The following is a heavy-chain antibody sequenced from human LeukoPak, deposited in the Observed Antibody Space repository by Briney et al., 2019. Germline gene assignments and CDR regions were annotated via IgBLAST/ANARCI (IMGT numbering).Heavy chain of an antibody. CDR3: AKSTPSTYYYGSGSYMDIDY. CDR2: IKQDGSEK. V-gene: IGHV3-7*01. D-gene: IGHD3-10*01. CDR1: GFTFSSYW. J-gene: IGHJ4*02. Sequence: GGSLRLSCAASGFTFSSYWMSWVRQAPGKGLEWVANIKQDGSEKYYVDSVKGRFTISRDNSKNTLYLQMNSLRAEDTAVYYCAKSTPSTYYYGSGSYMDIDYWGQGTLVTVSS.